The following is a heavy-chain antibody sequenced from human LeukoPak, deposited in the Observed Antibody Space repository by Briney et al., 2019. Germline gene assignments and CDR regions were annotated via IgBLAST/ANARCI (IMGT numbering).Heavy chain of an antibody. CDR3: AKIGGVPDSSGTLRSDDAFDI. V-gene: IGHV3-30*02. Sequence: GGSLRLSCAASGFTFSSYGMHWVRQAPGKGLEWVAFIRYDGSNKYYADSVKGRFTISRDNSKNTLYLQMNSLRAEDTAVYYCAKIGGVPDSSGTLRSDDAFDIWGQGTMVTVSS. D-gene: IGHD3-22*01. CDR2: IRYDGSNK. J-gene: IGHJ3*02. CDR1: GFTFSSYG.